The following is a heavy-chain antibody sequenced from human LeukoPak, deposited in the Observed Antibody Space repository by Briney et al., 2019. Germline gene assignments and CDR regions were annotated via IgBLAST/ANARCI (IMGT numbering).Heavy chain of an antibody. J-gene: IGHJ4*02. CDR3: ARPRYYYDSSGYFDY. V-gene: IGHV3-7*01. CDR1: GFTFSSYW. Sequence: PGGSLRLSCAACGFTFSSYWMSWVRQAPGKGREWVAHIKQDGGEKYYMDSVKGRFTISRDNAKNSLYLQMNSLRAEDTAVYYCARPRYYYDSSGYFDYWGQGTLVTVSS. CDR2: IKQDGGEK. D-gene: IGHD3-22*01.